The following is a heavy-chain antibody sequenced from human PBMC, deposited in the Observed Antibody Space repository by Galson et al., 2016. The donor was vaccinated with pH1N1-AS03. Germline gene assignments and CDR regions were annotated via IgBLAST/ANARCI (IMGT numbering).Heavy chain of an antibody. CDR2: ISYSGST. J-gene: IGHJ5*02. CDR1: GGSISSHY. CDR3: ARHDYGDYVGWFDP. Sequence: ETLSLTCTVSGGSISSHYWNWIRQPPGKGLEWIGYISYSGSTNYNPSLKSRVTISVDTSKNQFSLKLSSVTAADTAVYYCARHDYGDYVGWFDPWGQGTLVTVSS. V-gene: IGHV4-59*11. D-gene: IGHD4-17*01.